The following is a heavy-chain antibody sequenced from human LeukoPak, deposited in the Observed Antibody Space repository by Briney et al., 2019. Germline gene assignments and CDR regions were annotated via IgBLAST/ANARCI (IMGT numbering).Heavy chain of an antibody. CDR1: GFTFSNAW. Sequence: GGSLRLSCAASGFTFSNAWMSWVRQAPGKGLEWVAVISYDESYKYYADSVKGRFTISRDSSKNTLYLQMNSLRAEDTAVYYCATTLGSGWKFDYWGQGTLVTVSS. CDR3: ATTLGSGWKFDY. J-gene: IGHJ4*02. D-gene: IGHD6-19*01. V-gene: IGHV3-30*03. CDR2: ISYDESYK.